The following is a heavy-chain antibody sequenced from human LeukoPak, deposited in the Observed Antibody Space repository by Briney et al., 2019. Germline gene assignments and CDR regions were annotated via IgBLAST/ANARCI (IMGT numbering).Heavy chain of an antibody. V-gene: IGHV4-39*07. CDR2: IYHSGST. J-gene: IGHJ3*02. D-gene: IGHD2/OR15-2a*01. CDR1: GDSISSSSYY. CDR3: ASFSAGGAFDI. Sequence: SETLSLTCTVSGDSISSSSYYWGWIRQPPGKGLEWIGSIYHSGSTYYNPSLKSRVTISVDTSKNQFSLKLSSVTAADTAVYYCASFSAGGAFDIWGQGTMVTVSS.